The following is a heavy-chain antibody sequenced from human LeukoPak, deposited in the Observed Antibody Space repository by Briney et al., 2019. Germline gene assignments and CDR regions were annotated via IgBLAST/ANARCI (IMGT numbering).Heavy chain of an antibody. CDR3: ARGPRFFDD. CDR2: INHSGST. J-gene: IGHJ4*02. CDR1: GGSFSGYY. V-gene: IGHV4-34*01. Sequence: SETLSLTCAVYGGSFSGYYWSWTRQPPGKGLEWIGEINHSGSTNYNPSLKSQVTISVDTSKNQFSLKLSSVTAADADVYSCARGPRFFDDWGQGTLVTVSS.